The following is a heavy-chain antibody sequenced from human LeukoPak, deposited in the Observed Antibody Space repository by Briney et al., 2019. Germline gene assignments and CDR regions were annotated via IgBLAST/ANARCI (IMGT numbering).Heavy chain of an antibody. Sequence: GGSLRLSCAASGSTFSSYAMSWVRQAPGKGLEWVSAINGSGGSTDYAYSVKGRFTISRDNSKNTLYLQMNSLRAEDTAVYYCAKVLSLRHFDWVLYIDHWGQGTLVTVSS. CDR1: GSTFSSYA. D-gene: IGHD3-9*01. V-gene: IGHV3-23*01. J-gene: IGHJ4*02. CDR2: INGSGGST. CDR3: AKVLSLRHFDWVLYIDH.